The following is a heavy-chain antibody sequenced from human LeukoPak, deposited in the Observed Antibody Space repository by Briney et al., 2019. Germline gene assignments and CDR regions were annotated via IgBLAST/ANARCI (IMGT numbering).Heavy chain of an antibody. D-gene: IGHD1-26*01. V-gene: IGHV1-46*01. CDR2: INPSSGGT. CDR3: ARWIVGDTTSDY. J-gene: IGHJ4*02. Sequence: GASVKVSCKASGYTFTNYYMQWVRQAPGQGLEWMGIINPSSGGTSYAQNFQGRVTMTRDTSTSTVYMALSSLTSEDTAVYYCARWIVGDTTSDYWGQGTLVTVSS. CDR1: GYTFTNYY.